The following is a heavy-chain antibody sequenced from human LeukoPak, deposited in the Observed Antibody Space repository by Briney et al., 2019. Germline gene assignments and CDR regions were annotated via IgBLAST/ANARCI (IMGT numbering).Heavy chain of an antibody. CDR2: IHYTGST. CDR1: RGSINSYY. CDR3: ARGGYYGSGNDFRFDP. V-gene: IGHV4-59*01. Sequence: SETLSLTCSVPRGSINSYYWSWIRQPPAKGLECIGHIHYTGSTNYNPSLKSRVTISVDTSKNQFSLKLSSVTAADTAIYYCARGGYYGSGNDFRFDPWGQGTLVTVSS. D-gene: IGHD3-10*01. J-gene: IGHJ5*02.